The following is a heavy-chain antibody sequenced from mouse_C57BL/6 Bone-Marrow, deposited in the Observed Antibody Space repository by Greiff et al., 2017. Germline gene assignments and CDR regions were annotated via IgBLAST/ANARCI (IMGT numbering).Heavy chain of an antibody. Sequence: QVQLQQSGAELVRPGASVTLSCKASGYTFTDYEMHWVKQTPVHGLEWIGAIDPETGGTAYNQKFKGKAILTADKSSSTAYMELRSLTSEDSAVYYCTETSEGGRHWFAYWGQGTLVTVSA. J-gene: IGHJ3*01. V-gene: IGHV1-15*01. D-gene: IGHD1-3*01. CDR2: IDPETGGT. CDR3: TETSEGGRHWFAY. CDR1: GYTFTDYE.